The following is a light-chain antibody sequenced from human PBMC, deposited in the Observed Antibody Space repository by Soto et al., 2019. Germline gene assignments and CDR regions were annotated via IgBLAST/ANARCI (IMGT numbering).Light chain of an antibody. CDR3: MQSIQVPIT. CDR1: KSLLHSDGKPY. V-gene: IGKV2D-29*01. Sequence: EILVTKTPLSLSVAPGQPASISCKSSKSLLHSDGKPYLYWYLKTPGQPPLPLISELSNRFSGVPNKFSGSGSGTDFTLKISRVADEDVGVYYCMQSIQVPITFGQGTRLEIK. CDR2: ELS. J-gene: IGKJ5*01.